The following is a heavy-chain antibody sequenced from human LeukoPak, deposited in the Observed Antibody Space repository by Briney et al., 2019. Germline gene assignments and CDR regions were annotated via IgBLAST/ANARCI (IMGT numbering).Heavy chain of an antibody. V-gene: IGHV1-69*05. J-gene: IGHJ5*02. Sequence: SVKVSXKASGGTFSSYAISWVRQAPGQGLEWMGRIIPIFGTANYAQKFQGRVTITTDESTSTAYMELSSLRSEDTAVYYCARDVGCSSTSCYEGWFDPWGQGTLVTVSS. CDR2: IIPIFGTA. CDR3: ARDVGCSSTSCYEGWFDP. CDR1: GGTFSSYA. D-gene: IGHD2-2*01.